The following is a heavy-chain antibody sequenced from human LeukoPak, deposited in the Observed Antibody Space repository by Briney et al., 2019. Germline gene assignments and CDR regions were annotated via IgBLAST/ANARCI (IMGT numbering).Heavy chain of an antibody. D-gene: IGHD2-2*01. Sequence: GGSLRLSCVASGFTVSSFPLHWVRKTPGKGLEWVALISYDGTNKYYTDSVRGRFTISRDNSKNTLYLQMNSLRAEDTAVYYCAKERVVVPAATFSIRLRAFDIWGQGTMVTVSS. CDR2: ISYDGTNK. CDR1: GFTVSSFP. J-gene: IGHJ3*02. CDR3: AKERVVVPAATFSIRLRAFDI. V-gene: IGHV3-30-3*01.